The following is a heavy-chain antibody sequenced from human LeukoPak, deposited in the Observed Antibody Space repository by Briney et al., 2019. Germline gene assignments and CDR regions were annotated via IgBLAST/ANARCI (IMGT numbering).Heavy chain of an antibody. CDR1: GGSISSSSYY. V-gene: IGHV4-39*07. J-gene: IGHJ6*02. Sequence: SETPSLTCTVSGGSISSSSYYWGWIRQPPGKGLEWIGSIYYSGSTYYNPSLKSRVTISVDTSKNQFSLKLSSVTAADTAVYYCCSFYSSSGYRGRYSMDVWGQGTTVTVSS. CDR3: CSFYSSSGYRGRYSMDV. D-gene: IGHD6-13*01. CDR2: IYYSGST.